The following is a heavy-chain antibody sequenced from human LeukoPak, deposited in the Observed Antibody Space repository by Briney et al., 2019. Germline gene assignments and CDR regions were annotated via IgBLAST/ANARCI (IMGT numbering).Heavy chain of an antibody. CDR2: ISGSGGAT. CDR1: GFTFSSYA. CDR3: VKGGSYSDYYFDY. D-gene: IGHD5-12*01. V-gene: IGHV3-23*01. J-gene: IGHJ4*02. Sequence: PGGSLRLSCAASGFTFSSYAMSGVRQAPGKGLEWVSNISGSGGATYYADSVKGRFTISRDNSKYTLYLQMNSLRAEDTAVYYCVKGGSYSDYYFDYWGQGTLVTVSS.